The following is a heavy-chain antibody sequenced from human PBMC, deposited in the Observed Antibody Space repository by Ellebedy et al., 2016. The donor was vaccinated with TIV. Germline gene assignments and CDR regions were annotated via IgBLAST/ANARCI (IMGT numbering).Heavy chain of an antibody. CDR3: ATPLGNGWSVDAH. D-gene: IGHD6-19*01. J-gene: IGHJ4*02. Sequence: ASVKVSCKASGYTFTSYYMHWVRQAPGQGLEWMGIINPSGGSTSYAQKFQGRVTITADKSTSTGYMELSSLRSDDTAVYYCATPLGNGWSVDAHWGQGTLVTVSS. CDR1: GYTFTSYY. V-gene: IGHV1-46*01. CDR2: INPSGGST.